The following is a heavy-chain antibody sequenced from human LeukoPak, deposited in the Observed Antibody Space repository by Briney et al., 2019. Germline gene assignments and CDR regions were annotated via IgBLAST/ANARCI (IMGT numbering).Heavy chain of an antibody. CDR1: GFTFDDYG. J-gene: IGHJ4*02. V-gene: IGHV3-23*01. CDR2: ISGSSDRT. Sequence: PGGSLRLSCAASGFTFDDYGMSWVRQAPGKGLEWVSSISGSSDRTFYADSVKGRFTISRDNSKNTLFLQMNTLRAEDTAVYYCVGFDYWGQGTLVTVSS. CDR3: VGFDY.